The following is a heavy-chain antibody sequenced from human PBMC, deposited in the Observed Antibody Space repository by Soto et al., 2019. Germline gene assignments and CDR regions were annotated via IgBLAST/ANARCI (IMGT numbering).Heavy chain of an antibody. CDR3: ARSIVVVTALDY. CDR1: GYTFTSYA. V-gene: IGHV1-3*01. D-gene: IGHD2-21*02. J-gene: IGHJ4*02. Sequence: GASVKVSCKASGYTFTSYAIHWVRQAPGQRLEWMGWINAGNGNTKYSQKFQGRVTITTDTSTSTAYMELSSLRSDDTAVYYCARSIVVVTALDYWGQGTLVTVSS. CDR2: INAGNGNT.